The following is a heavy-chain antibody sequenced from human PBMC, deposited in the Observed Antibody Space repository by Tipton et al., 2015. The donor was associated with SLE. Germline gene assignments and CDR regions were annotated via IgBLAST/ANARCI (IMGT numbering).Heavy chain of an antibody. V-gene: IGHV4-61*01. CDR2: IYYSGST. CDR3: AREGGWTFGIDV. J-gene: IGHJ6*02. D-gene: IGHD3/OR15-3a*01. Sequence: TLSLTCTVSGGSISSSSYYWSWIRQPPGKGLEWIAYIYYSGSTSYNPSLKSRVTISVDTSKNHFSLKLSSVTAADTAVYYCAREGGWTFGIDVWGQGTTVTVSS. CDR1: GGSISSSSYY.